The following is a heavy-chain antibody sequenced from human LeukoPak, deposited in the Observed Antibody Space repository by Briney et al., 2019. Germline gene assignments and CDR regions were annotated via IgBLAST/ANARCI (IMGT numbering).Heavy chain of an antibody. CDR1: GFTLSSYW. CDR3: ARGGFGELSAGYMDV. CDR2: INSDGSST. Sequence: GGSLRLSCAASGFTLSSYWMHWVRQAPGKGLVWVSRINSDGSSTSYADSVKGRFTISRDNAKNTLYLQMNSLRAEDTAVYYCARGGFGELSAGYMDVWGKGTTVTISS. V-gene: IGHV3-74*01. J-gene: IGHJ6*03. D-gene: IGHD3-10*01.